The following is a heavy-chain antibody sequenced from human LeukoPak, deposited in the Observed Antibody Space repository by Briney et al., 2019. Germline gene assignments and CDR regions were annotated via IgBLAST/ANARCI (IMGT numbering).Heavy chain of an antibody. CDR1: GFTFSSYG. CDR3: VRDLPWFDP. J-gene: IGHJ5*02. Sequence: PGRSLRLSCAASGFTFSSYGMHWVRQAPGKGLEWVAVISYDGSNKYYADSVKGRFTISRDNSKNTLYLQMNSLRAEDTAVYYCVRDLPWFDPWGLGTLVTVSS. V-gene: IGHV3-30*03. CDR2: ISYDGSNK.